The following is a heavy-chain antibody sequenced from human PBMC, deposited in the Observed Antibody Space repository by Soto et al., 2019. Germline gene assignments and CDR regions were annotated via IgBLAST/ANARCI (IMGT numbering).Heavy chain of an antibody. CDR2: IYYSGST. CDR1: GGSISSSSYY. Sequence: SETLSLTCTVSGGSISSSSYYWGWIRQPPGKGLEWIGSIYYSGSTYYNPSLKSRVTISVDTSKNQFSLKLSSVTAADTAVYYCARHCQYYYGSGSSLKVGYYFDYWGQGTLVTVSS. D-gene: IGHD3-10*01. V-gene: IGHV4-39*01. CDR3: ARHCQYYYGSGSSLKVGYYFDY. J-gene: IGHJ4*02.